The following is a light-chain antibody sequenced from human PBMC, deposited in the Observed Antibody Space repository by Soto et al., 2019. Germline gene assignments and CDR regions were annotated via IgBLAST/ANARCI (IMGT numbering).Light chain of an antibody. CDR2: DVT. CDR1: SSDFGGYNY. CDR3: CSFAGTDTSV. V-gene: IGLV2-11*01. J-gene: IGLJ1*01. Sequence: QSALTQPRSVSGSPGQSVTISCTGPSSDFGGYNYVSWYQQHPGKAPKLMIYDVTKRPSGVPDRFSGSKSGNTASLTISGLQAEDEADYYCCSFAGTDTSVFGTGTKVTVL.